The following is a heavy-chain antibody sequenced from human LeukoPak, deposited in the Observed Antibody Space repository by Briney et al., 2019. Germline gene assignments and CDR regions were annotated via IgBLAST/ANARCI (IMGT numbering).Heavy chain of an antibody. D-gene: IGHD4-17*01. CDR2: ISATGGAT. CDR1: KFTFSSYA. V-gene: IGHV3-23*01. CDR3: AKDKYTWGDNGDPLDF. Sequence: PGGSLRLSCAASKFTFSSYAMNWVRQAPGKGLEWVSGISATGGATYYADSVKGRFIISRDNSKSTVSLPMNSLTPEDTAIYYCAKDKYTWGDNGDPLDFWGQGTLVSVSS. J-gene: IGHJ4*02.